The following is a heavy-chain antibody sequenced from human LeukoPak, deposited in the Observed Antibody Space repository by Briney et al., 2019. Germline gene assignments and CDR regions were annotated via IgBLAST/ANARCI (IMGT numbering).Heavy chain of an antibody. J-gene: IGHJ4*02. D-gene: IGHD3-22*01. Sequence: GGSLRLSCAASGFTFSSYWMHWVRQAPGKGLVWVSVIYSGGSTYYADSVKGRFTISRDNSKNTLYLQMNSLRAEDTAVYYCARGGPYYYDSSGYPLNYWGQGTLVTVSS. V-gene: IGHV3-66*01. CDR1: GFTFSSYW. CDR3: ARGGPYYYDSSGYPLNY. CDR2: IYSGGST.